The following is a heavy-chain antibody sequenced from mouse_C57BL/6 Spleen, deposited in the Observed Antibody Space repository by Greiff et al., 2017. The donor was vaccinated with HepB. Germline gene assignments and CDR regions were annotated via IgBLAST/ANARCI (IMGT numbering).Heavy chain of an antibody. Sequence: QVQLQQSGAELMKPGASVKLSCKATGYTLTGYWIEWVKQRPGHGLEWIGEILPGSGSTNYNEKLKGKATFTADTSSNTAYMQLSSLTTEESTIYYSARGTTVGATDYFDYWGQGTTLTVSS. CDR1: GYTLTGYW. CDR3: ARGTTVGATDYFDY. D-gene: IGHD1-1*01. CDR2: ILPGSGST. J-gene: IGHJ2*01. V-gene: IGHV1-9*01.